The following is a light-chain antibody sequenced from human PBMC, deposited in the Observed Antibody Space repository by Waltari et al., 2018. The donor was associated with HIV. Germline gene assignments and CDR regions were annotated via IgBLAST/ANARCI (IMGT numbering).Light chain of an antibody. J-gene: IGKJ2*01. CDR2: GAS. CDR3: QHYGSSPYT. CDR1: QNISSTY. Sequence: IVLTQSPGTLPLSPGERATLSCRASQNISSTYLAWYQHKPGQAPRLLIYGASSRATGIPDRFSGSGSGTDFALTISRLEPEDFAVYYCQHYGSSPYTFGQGTKLEIK. V-gene: IGKV3-20*01.